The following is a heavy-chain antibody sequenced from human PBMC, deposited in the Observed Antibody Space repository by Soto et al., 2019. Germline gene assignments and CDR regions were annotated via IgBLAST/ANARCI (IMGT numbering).Heavy chain of an antibody. D-gene: IGHD6-6*01. CDR1: GFTFSSYG. CDR3: ARGPEPAHSSSSPIDY. Sequence: GGSLRLSCAASGFTFSSYGMHWVRQAPGKGLEWVAVIWYDGSNKYYADSVKGRFTISRDNSKNTLYLQMNSLRAEDTAVYYCARGPEPAHSSSSPIDYWGQGTLVTVSS. J-gene: IGHJ4*02. CDR2: IWYDGSNK. V-gene: IGHV3-33*01.